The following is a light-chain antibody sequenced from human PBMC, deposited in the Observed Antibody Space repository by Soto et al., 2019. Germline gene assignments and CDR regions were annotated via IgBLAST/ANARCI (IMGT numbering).Light chain of an antibody. Sequence: QSVLTQPASVSGSPGQSITISCTGTSSDVGGYNYVSWYQQHPGKAPKLMIYDVSNRPSGVSNRFSGSKSGNTASLTVSGLQAGDEADYYGSSYTSSSTLRVFGGGTKLTVL. J-gene: IGLJ2*01. CDR1: SSDVGGYNY. CDR2: DVS. V-gene: IGLV2-14*01. CDR3: SSYTSSSTLRV.